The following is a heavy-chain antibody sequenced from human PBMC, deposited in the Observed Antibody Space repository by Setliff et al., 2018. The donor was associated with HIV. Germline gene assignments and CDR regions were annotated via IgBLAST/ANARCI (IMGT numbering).Heavy chain of an antibody. CDR1: GFTFISYG. CDR2: INYRGNT. CDR3: ASLDGSESPYIYYYYMDV. J-gene: IGHJ6*03. Sequence: GSLRLSCAASGFTFISYGMSWVRQAPGKGLEWIGSINYRGNTYYNPSLKSRAAISVDTSKNQISLKLSSVTAADTAVYYCASLDGSESPYIYYYYMDVWGEGTAVTVSS. D-gene: IGHD3-10*01. V-gene: IGHV4-38-2*01.